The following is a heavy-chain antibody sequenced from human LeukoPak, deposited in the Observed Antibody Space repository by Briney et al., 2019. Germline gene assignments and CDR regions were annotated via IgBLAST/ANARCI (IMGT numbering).Heavy chain of an antibody. D-gene: IGHD3-22*01. CDR3: ARSDSSGYLVGAFDI. V-gene: IGHV1-69*13. J-gene: IGHJ3*02. CDR2: IIPIFGTA. Sequence: SVKVSCKASGGTFSSYAISWVRQAPGQGLEWMGGIIPIFGTANYAQKFQGRVTITADESTSTAYMELSSLRSEDTAVYYCARSDSSGYLVGAFDIWGQGTMVTVSS. CDR1: GGTFSSYA.